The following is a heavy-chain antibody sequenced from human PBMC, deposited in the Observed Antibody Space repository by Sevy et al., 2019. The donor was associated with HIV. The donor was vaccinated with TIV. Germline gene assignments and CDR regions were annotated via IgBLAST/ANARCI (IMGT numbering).Heavy chain of an antibody. D-gene: IGHD3-10*01. J-gene: IGHJ6*03. CDR3: TTDLSWYYSGSGTNRLHRPGRYYMDV. Sequence: GGSLRLSCAASGFTFSNAWMSWVRQAPGKGLEWVGRIKSKTDGGTTDYAAPVKGRFTISRDDSKNTLYLQMNSLKTEDPAAYYCTTDLSWYYSGSGTNRLHRPGRYYMDVWGKGTTVTVSS. V-gene: IGHV3-15*01. CDR2: IKSKTDGGTT. CDR1: GFTFSNAW.